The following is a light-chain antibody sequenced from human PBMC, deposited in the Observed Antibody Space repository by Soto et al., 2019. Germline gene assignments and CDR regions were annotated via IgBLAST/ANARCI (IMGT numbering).Light chain of an antibody. V-gene: IGKV1-5*01. Sequence: DIQMTQSASTLSASVGDRFTITCRASQSISSWLAWYQQKPGKAPKLLIYDASSLESGVPSRFSGSGSGTEFTLTISSLQPDDFATYYCQQYNSLWTFGQGTKVDIK. CDR1: QSISSW. CDR2: DAS. J-gene: IGKJ1*01. CDR3: QQYNSLWT.